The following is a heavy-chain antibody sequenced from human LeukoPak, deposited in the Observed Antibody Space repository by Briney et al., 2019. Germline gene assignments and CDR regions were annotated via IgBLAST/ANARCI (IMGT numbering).Heavy chain of an antibody. J-gene: IGHJ5*02. V-gene: IGHV1-69*06. CDR1: GGTFSSYA. CDR3: ATDHSVGDIAWWFDP. Sequence: GSSVKVSCKASGGTFSSYAISWVRQAPGQGLEWMGGIIPIFGTANYAQKFQGRVTITADKSTSTVYMELSSLRSEDTAVYYCATDHSVGDIAWWFDPWGQGTLVTVSS. CDR2: IIPIFGTA. D-gene: IGHD3-10*01.